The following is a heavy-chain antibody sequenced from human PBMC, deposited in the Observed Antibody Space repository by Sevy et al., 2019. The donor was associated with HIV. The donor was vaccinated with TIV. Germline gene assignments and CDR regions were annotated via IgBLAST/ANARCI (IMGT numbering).Heavy chain of an antibody. Sequence: GGSLRLSCAASGFTFSSYAMSWVRQAPGKGLEWVSAISGSGGSTYYADSVKGRFTISRDNSKNTLYLQMNSLRAADTAVYYCAKEPLSIFGVVPGDYYYYYGMDVWGQGTTVTVSS. CDR1: GFTFSSYA. CDR2: ISGSGGST. D-gene: IGHD3-3*01. V-gene: IGHV3-23*01. CDR3: AKEPLSIFGVVPGDYYYYYGMDV. J-gene: IGHJ6*02.